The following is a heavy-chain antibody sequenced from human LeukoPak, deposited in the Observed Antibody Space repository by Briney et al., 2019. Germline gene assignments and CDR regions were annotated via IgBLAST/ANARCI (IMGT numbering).Heavy chain of an antibody. CDR2: INGDGRTT. CDR3: ARDSSSWYGGEYDY. CDR1: GFTFSSYS. V-gene: IGHV3-74*01. D-gene: IGHD6-13*01. Sequence: PGGSLRLSCAASGFTFSSYSMNWVRQAPGKGLEWVSRINGDGRTTDYADSVKGRFTISRDNAKNTLYLQMNSLRAEDTAVYYCARDSSSWYGGEYDYWGQGTLVTVSS. J-gene: IGHJ4*02.